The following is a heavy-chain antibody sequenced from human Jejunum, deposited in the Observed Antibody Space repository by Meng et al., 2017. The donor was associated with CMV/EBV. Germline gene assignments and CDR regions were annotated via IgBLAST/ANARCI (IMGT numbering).Heavy chain of an antibody. D-gene: IGHD3-16*01. CDR2: ISWDGGRT. V-gene: IGHV3-43*01. J-gene: IGHJ6*02. Sequence: DYTIHWVRQVPGKGLEWVSLISWDGGRTYYAESVKGRFTISRDNNKNSLYLQMNSLRTEDTALYYCAKDRGAVTGNYYYYAMDVWVQGTTVTVSS. CDR1: DYT. CDR3: AKDRGAVTGNYYYYAMDV.